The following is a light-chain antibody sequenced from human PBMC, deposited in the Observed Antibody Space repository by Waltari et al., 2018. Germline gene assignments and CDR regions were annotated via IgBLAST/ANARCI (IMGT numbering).Light chain of an antibody. CDR3: QRYYNWF. J-gene: IGKJ3*01. CDR2: GAS. CDR1: QNINSN. V-gene: IGKV3-15*01. Sequence: EIVMTQSPATLSVSPGERATLSCRASQNINSNLAWYQQKPGQAPRLLIYGASTRATGIPDRFSGSGSGTEFTLTISNLQSEDFAVYYCQRYYNWFFCPGTKVDIK.